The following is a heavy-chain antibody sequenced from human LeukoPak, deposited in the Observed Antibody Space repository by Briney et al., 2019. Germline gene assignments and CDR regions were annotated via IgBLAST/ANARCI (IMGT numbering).Heavy chain of an antibody. V-gene: IGHV1-69*01. D-gene: IGHD1-1*01. CDR3: ASSLSGPTTLDY. J-gene: IGHJ4*02. Sequence: SVKVSCKASGGTFSSYAISWVRQAPGQGLEWMGGIIPIFGTANYAQKFQGRVTITADESTSTAYMELSSLRSEDTAVYYCASSLSGPTTLDYWGQGTLVTVSS. CDR1: GGTFSSYA. CDR2: IIPIFGTA.